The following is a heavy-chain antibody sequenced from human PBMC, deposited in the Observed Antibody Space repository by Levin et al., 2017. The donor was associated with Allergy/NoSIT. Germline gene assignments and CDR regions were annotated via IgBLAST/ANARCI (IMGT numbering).Heavy chain of an antibody. CDR2: IRYNDST. CDR1: GVSVSSDDYY. Sequence: PVSGVSVSSDDYYWSWIRQHPGKGLEWIGSIRYNDSTHYNPSFKSRVTISRDPSENHFSARLSSVTAADTAVYYCARERNSVFLNNWGQGILVTAST. V-gene: IGHV4-31*03. D-gene: IGHD5/OR15-5a*01. CDR3: ARERNSVFLNN. J-gene: IGHJ4*02.